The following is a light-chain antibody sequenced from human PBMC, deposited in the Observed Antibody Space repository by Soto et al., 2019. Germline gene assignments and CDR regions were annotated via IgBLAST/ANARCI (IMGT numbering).Light chain of an antibody. V-gene: IGKV3-20*01. CDR2: DAS. J-gene: IGKJ1*01. CDR3: QQYSSSPET. Sequence: EIVLTQSPGTLSLSPGERATLSCRASQSITRSYIAWYQQKPGQAPRLLIYDASSRATGIPDRFGGSGSGTDFTLIISRLEPEDFAVYYCQQYSSSPETFGQGTKVEIK. CDR1: QSITRSY.